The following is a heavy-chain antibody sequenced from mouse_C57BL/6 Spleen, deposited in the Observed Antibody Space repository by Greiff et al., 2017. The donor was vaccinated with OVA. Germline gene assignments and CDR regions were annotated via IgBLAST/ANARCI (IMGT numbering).Heavy chain of an antibody. CDR3: ARDDYYGYWYFDV. Sequence: EVQLVESGGGLVKPGGSLKLSCAASGFTFSSYAMSWVRQTPEKRLEWVATISDGGSYTYYPDNVKGRFTISRDNAKNNLYLQMSHLKSEDTAMYYCARDDYYGYWYFDVWGTGTTVTVSS. J-gene: IGHJ1*03. D-gene: IGHD1-1*01. V-gene: IGHV5-4*01. CDR1: GFTFSSYA. CDR2: ISDGGSYT.